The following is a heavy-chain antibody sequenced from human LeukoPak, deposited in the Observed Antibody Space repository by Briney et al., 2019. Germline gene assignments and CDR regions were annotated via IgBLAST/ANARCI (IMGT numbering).Heavy chain of an antibody. CDR1: GFTFSTYT. J-gene: IGHJ4*02. Sequence: GGSLRLSCAASGFTFSTYTMYWVRHPPGKGLEWVPIIGSSGGGIHYADSVKGRFTISRDNSKNALYLQMNSLRVEDTAVYYCAIDPNWGTHSWGQGVLVTVSS. CDR3: AIDPNWGTHS. CDR2: IGSSGGGI. D-gene: IGHD7-27*01. V-gene: IGHV3-23*01.